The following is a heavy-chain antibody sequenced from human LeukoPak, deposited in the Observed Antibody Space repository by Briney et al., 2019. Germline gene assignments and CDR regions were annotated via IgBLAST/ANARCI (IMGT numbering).Heavy chain of an antibody. J-gene: IGHJ4*02. V-gene: IGHV4-39*07. CDR2: FYYSGST. Sequence: PSETLSLTCTVSGASISSSSNSWGWIRQPPGKGLEWIGTFYYSGSTYYNPSLKSRVTISVDTSKNQFSLKVTSVTAAGTAVYYCARDGSNGAAAGGFDYWGQGTLVTVSS. CDR1: GASISSSSNS. CDR3: ARDGSNGAAAGGFDY. D-gene: IGHD6-13*01.